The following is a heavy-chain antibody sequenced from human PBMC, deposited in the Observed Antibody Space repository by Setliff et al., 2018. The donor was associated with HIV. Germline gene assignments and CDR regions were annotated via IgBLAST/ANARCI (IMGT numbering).Heavy chain of an antibody. CDR3: PRRHYYDSSGYPNDAFDI. D-gene: IGHD3-22*01. Sequence: ESLKISCKGSGYSFTSDWIGWVRQMPGKGLEWMGIIYPGDSDTRYSPAVQGQVTISAAKSISTAYLQWSSLKASDSAMYYSPRRHYYDSSGYPNDAFDIWGQGTMVTVSS. J-gene: IGHJ3*02. CDR1: GYSFTSDW. CDR2: IYPGDSDT. V-gene: IGHV5-51*01.